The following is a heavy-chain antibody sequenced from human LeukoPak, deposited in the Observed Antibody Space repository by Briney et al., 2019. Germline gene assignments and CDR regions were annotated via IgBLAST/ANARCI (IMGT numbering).Heavy chain of an antibody. D-gene: IGHD3-9*01. Sequence: QPGGFLRLSCAASGFTFSLYWMNRVRRAPGKGLEWVANIKQDGSGKNYVDSVKGRFTISRDNAKNSLYLQMNNLRVEDTAMYYCAGGTGFIIKDWGQGTLVTVSS. J-gene: IGHJ4*02. V-gene: IGHV3-7*03. CDR1: GFTFSLYW. CDR3: AGGTGFIIKD. CDR2: IKQDGSGK.